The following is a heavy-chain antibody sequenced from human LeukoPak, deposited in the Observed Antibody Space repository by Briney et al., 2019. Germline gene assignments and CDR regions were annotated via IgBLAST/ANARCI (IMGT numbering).Heavy chain of an antibody. CDR1: GFTFSSYA. Sequence: PGGSLRLSCAASGFTFSSYAMSWVRQAPGKGLEWVSAISGSGGSTYYADSVKGRFTISRDNSKNTLNLQMDSLRSEDTAVYYCARDFFPIADSTWYEIGYWGQGTLVTVSS. CDR2: ISGSGGST. D-gene: IGHD2-21*01. CDR3: ARDFFPIADSTWYEIGY. J-gene: IGHJ4*02. V-gene: IGHV3-23*01.